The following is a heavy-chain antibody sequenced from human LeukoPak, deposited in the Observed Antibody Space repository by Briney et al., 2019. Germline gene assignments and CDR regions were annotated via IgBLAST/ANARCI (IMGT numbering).Heavy chain of an antibody. CDR3: ARDFPSGAPGFDY. V-gene: IGHV3-20*04. D-gene: IGHD1-26*01. Sequence: RPGGSLRLSCAASGFTFSSHSMNWVRQAPGKGLEWVSGINWNGGSTGYADSVKGRFTISRDNAKNSLYLQMNSLRAEDTALYYCARDFPSGAPGFDYWGQGTLVTVSS. J-gene: IGHJ4*02. CDR1: GFTFSSHS. CDR2: INWNGGST.